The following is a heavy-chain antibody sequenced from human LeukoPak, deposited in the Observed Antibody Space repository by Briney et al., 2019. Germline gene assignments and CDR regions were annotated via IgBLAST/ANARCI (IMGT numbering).Heavy chain of an antibody. Sequence: GGSLRLSCAASGFTFSSHWMHWVRHAPGKGLVWVSRIKSDGKTNYADSVKGRFTTSRDNAKNTVSLQMNSLRAEDTGVYYCARAPSEIGGYYPEYFRHWGQGTLVTVSS. CDR3: ARAPSEIGGYYPEYFRH. J-gene: IGHJ1*01. CDR1: GFTFSSHW. V-gene: IGHV3-74*01. D-gene: IGHD3-22*01. CDR2: IKSDGKT.